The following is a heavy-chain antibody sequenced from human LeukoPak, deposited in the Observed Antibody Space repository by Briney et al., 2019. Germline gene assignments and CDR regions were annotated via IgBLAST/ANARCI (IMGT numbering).Heavy chain of an antibody. CDR1: GYTFTGYY. D-gene: IGHD6-19*01. CDR3: ARGGEWLVPDYYFDY. Sequence: ASVKVSCKASGYTFTGYYMHWVRQAPGQGLEWMGWINPNSGGTNYAQKFQGRVTMTRDTSISTAYMELSRLRSDDTAVYYCARGGEWLVPDYYFDYWGQGTLVTVSS. J-gene: IGHJ4*02. CDR2: INPNSGGT. V-gene: IGHV1-2*02.